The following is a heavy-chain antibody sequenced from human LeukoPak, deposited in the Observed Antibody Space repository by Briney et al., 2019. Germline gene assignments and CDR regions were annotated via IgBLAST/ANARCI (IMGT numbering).Heavy chain of an antibody. J-gene: IGHJ4*02. CDR2: ISGDGVKT. V-gene: IGHV3-43*02. CDR1: GFTFEDYA. CDR3: TKDRGGFGELFSDY. D-gene: IGHD3-10*01. Sequence: PGGSLRLSCAASGFTFEDYAMHWVRQAPGKGLGWLSLISGDGVKTDYGDSVKGRFSISRDNRKNSLYLQMNSLRTEDTALYFCTKDRGGFGELFSDYWGQGALVIVSS.